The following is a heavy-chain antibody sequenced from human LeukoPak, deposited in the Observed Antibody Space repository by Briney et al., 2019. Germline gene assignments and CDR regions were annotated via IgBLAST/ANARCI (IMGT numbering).Heavy chain of an antibody. J-gene: IGHJ4*02. V-gene: IGHV1-69*04. CDR1: GGTFSSYA. CDR3: ARVGRYGSIDY. CDR2: IIPILGIA. D-gene: IGHD4-17*01. Sequence: GASVKVSCKASGGTFSSYAISWVRRAPGQGLEWMGRIIPILGIANYAQKFQGRVTITADKSTSTAYMELSSLRSEDTAVYYCARVGRYGSIDYWGQGTLVTVSS.